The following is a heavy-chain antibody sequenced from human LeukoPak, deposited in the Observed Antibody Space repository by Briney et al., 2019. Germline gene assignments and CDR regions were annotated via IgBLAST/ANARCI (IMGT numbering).Heavy chain of an antibody. CDR3: AEIETGYSNY. CDR2: ISGSGGST. J-gene: IGHJ4*02. CDR1: GFTVSSYA. Sequence: PGGSLRLSCAASGFTVSSYAMSWVRQAPGKGLEWVSTISGSGGSTYYADSVKGRFTISRDNSKNTLYLQMNSLRAEDTAVYYCAEIETGYSNYWGQGTLVTVSS. V-gene: IGHV3-23*01. D-gene: IGHD1-14*01.